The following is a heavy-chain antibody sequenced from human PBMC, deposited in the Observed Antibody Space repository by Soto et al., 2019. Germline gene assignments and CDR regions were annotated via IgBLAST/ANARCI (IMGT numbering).Heavy chain of an antibody. D-gene: IGHD3-3*01. Sequence: GGSLRLSCAASGFTFSDYYMSWIRQAPGKGLEWVSYISSSSSYTNYADSVKGRFTISRDNAKNSLYLQMNSLRAEDTAVDYCAKDSRPVTIFGVVIIAPGGFDPWGQGTLVTVSS. V-gene: IGHV3-11*06. J-gene: IGHJ5*02. CDR3: AKDSRPVTIFGVVIIAPGGFDP. CDR2: ISSSSSYT. CDR1: GFTFSDYY.